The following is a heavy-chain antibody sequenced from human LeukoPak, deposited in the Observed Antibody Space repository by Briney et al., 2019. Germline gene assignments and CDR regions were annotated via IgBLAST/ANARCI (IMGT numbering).Heavy chain of an antibody. CDR1: GGSFSGYY. D-gene: IGHD2-2*01. J-gene: IGHJ4*02. CDR3: ARSPPSYQLPRHYFDY. V-gene: IGHV4-34*01. CDR2: INHSGST. Sequence: SETLSLTCAVYGGSFSGYYWSWIRQPPGKGLEWIGEINHSGSTNYNPSLKSRVTISVDTSKNQFSLKLSSVTAADTAVYYCARSPPSYQLPRHYFDYWDQGTLVTVSS.